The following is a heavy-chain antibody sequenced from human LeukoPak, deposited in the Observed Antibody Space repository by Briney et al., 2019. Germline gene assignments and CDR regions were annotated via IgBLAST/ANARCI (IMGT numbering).Heavy chain of an antibody. Sequence: GGSLRLPCVTSGFTFRNYGMHWVRQAPGKGLEWVAVIWYDGSNEYYADSVKGRFTISRDNSKNTQYLQMSSLKAEDTALYYCARWRGTGGYSDYWGQGTLVTVSS. CDR1: GFTFRNYG. J-gene: IGHJ4*02. CDR3: ARWRGTGGYSDY. D-gene: IGHD2-8*02. V-gene: IGHV3-33*01. CDR2: IWYDGSNE.